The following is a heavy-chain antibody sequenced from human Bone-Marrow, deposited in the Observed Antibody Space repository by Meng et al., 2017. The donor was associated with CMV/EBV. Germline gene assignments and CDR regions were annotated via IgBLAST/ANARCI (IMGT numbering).Heavy chain of an antibody. V-gene: IGHV2-70*20. J-gene: IGHJ3*02. CDR1: GFSLSTSGMC. D-gene: IGHD3-22*01. CDR3: ARIRLGYYDSHRGAFDI. CDR2: IDWDDDK. Sequence: SGPTLVKPTQTLTLTCTFSGFSLSTSGMCVSWVRQPPGKALEWLALIDWDDDKYYSTSLKTRLTISKDTSKNQVVLTMTNMDSVDTATYYCARIRLGYYDSHRGAFDIWGQGTMVTVSS.